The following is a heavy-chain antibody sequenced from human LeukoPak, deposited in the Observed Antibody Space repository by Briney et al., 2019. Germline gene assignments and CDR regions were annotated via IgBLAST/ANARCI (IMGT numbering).Heavy chain of an antibody. Sequence: GGSLRLSCAASGFTFSSYSMNWVRQAPGKGLEWVSYISSSSRSIYYADSVKGRFTISRDNAKNSLYLQMNSLRAEDTAVYYCARDLPDPWGQGTLVTVSS. CDR3: ARDLPDP. J-gene: IGHJ5*02. CDR2: ISSSSRSI. V-gene: IGHV3-21*05. CDR1: GFTFSSYS.